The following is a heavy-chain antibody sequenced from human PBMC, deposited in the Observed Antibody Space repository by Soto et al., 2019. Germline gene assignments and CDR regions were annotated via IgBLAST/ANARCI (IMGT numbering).Heavy chain of an antibody. V-gene: IGHV1-18*04. CDR2: ISAYNGNT. CDR1: GYTFTSYY. CDR3: ARDLALSFVVVVAATRFDY. Sequence: ASVKVSCKASGYTFTSYYMHWVRQAPGQGLEWMGWISAYNGNTNYAQKLQGRVTMTTDTSTSTAYMELRSLRSDDTAVYYCARDLALSFVVVVAATRFDYWGQGTLVTVSS. D-gene: IGHD2-15*01. J-gene: IGHJ4*02.